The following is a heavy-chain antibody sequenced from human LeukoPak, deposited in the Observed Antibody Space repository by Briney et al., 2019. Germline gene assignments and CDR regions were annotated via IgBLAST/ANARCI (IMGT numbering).Heavy chain of an antibody. CDR2: IIPIFGTA. CDR1: GGTFSSYA. J-gene: IGHJ4*02. D-gene: IGHD6-19*01. CDR3: ARVGMAVAGTFDY. V-gene: IGHV1-69*13. Sequence: SVKDSCKASGGTFSSYAISWVRQAPGQGLEWMGGIIPIFGTANYAQKFQGRVTITADESTSTAYMELSSLRSEDTAVYYCARVGMAVAGTFDYWGQGTLVTVSS.